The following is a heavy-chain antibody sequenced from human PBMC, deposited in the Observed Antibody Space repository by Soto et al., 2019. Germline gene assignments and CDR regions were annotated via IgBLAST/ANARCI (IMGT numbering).Heavy chain of an antibody. D-gene: IGHD3-3*01. Sequence: GQLVESGGGLVQAGGSLRLTCEGFGLTFSPYWMTWVRQAPGKGLEWVASIKEDGSVKNYADSVKGRFTVSRDNDKRAMFLQMTSVRADDTAVYFCARDVSSEYASILDVWGRGARVTVSS. CDR1: GLTFSPYW. CDR2: IKEDGSVK. V-gene: IGHV3-7*03. J-gene: IGHJ4*02. CDR3: ARDVSSEYASILDV.